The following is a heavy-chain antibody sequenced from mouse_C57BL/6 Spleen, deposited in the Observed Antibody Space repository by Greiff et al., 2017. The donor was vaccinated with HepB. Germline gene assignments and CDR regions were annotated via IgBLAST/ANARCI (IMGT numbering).Heavy chain of an antibody. CDR1: GFTFSDYG. V-gene: IGHV5-17*01. D-gene: IGHD2-10*01. CDR2: ISSGSSTI. J-gene: IGHJ4*01. Sequence: EVKVVESGGGLVKPGGSLKLSCAASGFTFSDYGMHWVRQAPEKGLEWVAYISSGSSTIYYADTVKGRCTISRDNAKNTLFLQMTSLRSEDTAMYYCARRPSYLTYAIDYWGQGTSVTVSS. CDR3: ARRPSYLTYAIDY.